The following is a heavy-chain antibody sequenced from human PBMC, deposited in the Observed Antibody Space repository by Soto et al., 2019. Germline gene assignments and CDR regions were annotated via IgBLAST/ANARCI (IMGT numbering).Heavy chain of an antibody. J-gene: IGHJ3*01. Sequence: PGGSLRLSCAASGFTFSSYAMSWVRQAPGKGLEWVSSISGSGCSTYYAYSVKGRFTISRDNSKNTLYLQMNSLRDEDTAVYYCAKGDYDIFDAFDLGGQGTMVTVSS. D-gene: IGHD3-9*01. CDR3: AKGDYDIFDAFDL. CDR1: GFTFSSYA. CDR2: ISGSGCST. V-gene: IGHV3-23*01.